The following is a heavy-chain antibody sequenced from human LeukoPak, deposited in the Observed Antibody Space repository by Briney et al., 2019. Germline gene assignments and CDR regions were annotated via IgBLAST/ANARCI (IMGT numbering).Heavy chain of an antibody. J-gene: IGHJ4*02. CDR3: ARFNCGSDCYTDY. Sequence: RASVKVSCKASGYTFTNYYIHWVRQAPGQGLEWMGIINPSGGSATYAQRFQGGVTMTRDTSTSTVYMELSSLRSEDTAVYYCARFNCGSDCYTDYWGQGTLVTVSS. CDR1: GYTFTNYY. CDR2: INPSGGSA. D-gene: IGHD2-21*02. V-gene: IGHV1-46*01.